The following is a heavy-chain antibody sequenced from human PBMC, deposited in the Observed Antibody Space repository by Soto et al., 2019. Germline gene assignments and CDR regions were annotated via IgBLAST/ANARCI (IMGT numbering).Heavy chain of an antibody. CDR1: GGTFSSYA. Sequence: SVKVSCKASGGTFSSYAISWVRQAPGQGLEWMGGIIPICGTANYAQKFQGRVTITADESTSTVYMELSSLRSEDTAVYYCARDRKGIVGIDAFDIWGQGTMVTVSS. D-gene: IGHD2-15*01. V-gene: IGHV1-69*13. CDR3: ARDRKGIVGIDAFDI. CDR2: IIPICGTA. J-gene: IGHJ3*02.